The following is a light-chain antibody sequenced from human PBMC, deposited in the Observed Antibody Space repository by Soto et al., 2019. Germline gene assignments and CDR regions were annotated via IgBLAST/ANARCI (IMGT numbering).Light chain of an antibody. CDR2: DAS. CDR1: QSVKSY. J-gene: IGKJ4*01. CDR3: QSRSSWPPVLT. V-gene: IGKV3-11*01. Sequence: ENVLTQSPVTLSLSPGERVTLSCRASQSVKSYLAWYQQKPGQAPRLLIYDASNRAAGIPARFSGSGSGTDFTLTISSLDPGDFAVYYCQSRSSWPPVLTFGGGTKVEIK.